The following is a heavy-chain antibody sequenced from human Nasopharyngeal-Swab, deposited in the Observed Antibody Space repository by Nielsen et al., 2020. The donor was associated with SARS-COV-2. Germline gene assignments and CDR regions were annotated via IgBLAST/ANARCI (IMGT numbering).Heavy chain of an antibody. V-gene: IGHV4-34*01. D-gene: IGHD6-13*01. Sequence: WIRQPPGKGLEWIGEINHSGSTNYNPSLKRRVTISVDASKNQFSLKLSYVTAADTAVYYCASGFPGAAAGTDYWGQGTLVTVSS. CDR2: INHSGST. CDR3: ASGFPGAAAGTDY. J-gene: IGHJ4*02.